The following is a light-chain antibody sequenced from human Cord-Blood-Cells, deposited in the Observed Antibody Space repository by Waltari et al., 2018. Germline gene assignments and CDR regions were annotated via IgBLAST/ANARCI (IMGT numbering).Light chain of an antibody. Sequence: QSALTQPRSVSGSPGQSVTISCTGTSSDGGGSNSVPRYQQHPGTAPKLMIYDVSKRPSGVPDRFSGSKSGNTASLTISGLQAEDEADYYCCSYAGSYTWVFGGGTKLTVL. CDR3: CSYAGSYTWV. V-gene: IGLV2-11*01. CDR2: DVS. CDR1: SSDGGGSNS. J-gene: IGLJ3*02.